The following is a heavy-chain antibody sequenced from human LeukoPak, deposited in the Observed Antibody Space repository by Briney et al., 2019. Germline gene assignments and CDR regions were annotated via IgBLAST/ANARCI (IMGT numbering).Heavy chain of an antibody. CDR1: GGSISSYY. Sequence: SETLSLTCTVSGGSISSYYWSWIRQPPGKGLEWIGEINHSGSTNYNPSLKSRVTISVDTSKNHFSLKLTSVTAADTAVYYCARGPSERYYESSGYYYFDYWGQGTLVTVSS. D-gene: IGHD3-22*01. V-gene: IGHV4-34*01. CDR2: INHSGST. CDR3: ARGPSERYYESSGYYYFDY. J-gene: IGHJ4*02.